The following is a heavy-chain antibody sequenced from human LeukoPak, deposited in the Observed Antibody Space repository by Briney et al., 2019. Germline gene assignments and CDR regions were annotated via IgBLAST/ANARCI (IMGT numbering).Heavy chain of an antibody. D-gene: IGHD5-24*01. CDR2: ISWNSGSI. CDR1: GFTFDDYA. Sequence: PGRSLRLSCAASGFTFDDYAMHWVRQAPGKGLEWVSGISWNSGSIGYADSVKGRFTISRDNAKNSLYLQMNSLRAEDTALYYCAKDSKRWLQTTNDAFDIWGQGTMVTVSS. J-gene: IGHJ3*02. V-gene: IGHV3-9*01. CDR3: AKDSKRWLQTTNDAFDI.